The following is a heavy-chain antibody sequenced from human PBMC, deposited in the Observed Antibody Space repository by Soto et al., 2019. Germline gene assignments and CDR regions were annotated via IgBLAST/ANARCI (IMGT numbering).Heavy chain of an antibody. J-gene: IGHJ4*02. V-gene: IGHV4-59*01. Sequence: SETLSLTCTVSGGSTISGYWSWIRQPPGKGLEWIGYISYSGNTNYNPSLKSRVTMSVDTPKNQFSLRLSSVTTADTAVYYCAGLRGYAGSPIDYWGQGTLVTVSS. CDR1: GGSTISGY. CDR2: ISYSGNT. CDR3: AGLRGYAGSPIDY. D-gene: IGHD2-15*01.